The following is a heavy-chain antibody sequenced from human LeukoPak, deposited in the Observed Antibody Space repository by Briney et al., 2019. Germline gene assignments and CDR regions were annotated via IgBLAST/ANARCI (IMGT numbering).Heavy chain of an antibody. D-gene: IGHD3-22*01. V-gene: IGHV4-34*01. J-gene: IGHJ6*03. CDR1: GGSFSGYY. CDR3: ARGPFDYYDSSGYYRPREYYSYYYYMDV. CDR2: INHSGST. Sequence: SETLSLTCAVYGGSFSGYYWGWIRQPPGKGLVCVGEINHSGSTNYNPSLKSRDTISVDTSNNQFSLKLSSVTAAVTAAYYCARGPFDYYDSSGYYRPREYYSYYYYMDVWGKGTTVTISS.